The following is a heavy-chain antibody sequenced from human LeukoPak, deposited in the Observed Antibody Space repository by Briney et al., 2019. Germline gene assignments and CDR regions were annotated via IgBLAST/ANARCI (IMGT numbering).Heavy chain of an antibody. CDR3: AKLLSAIAVAGRVGHY. CDR1: GFTFSSYW. J-gene: IGHJ4*02. Sequence: PGGSLRLSCAASGFTFSSYWMSWVRQAPGKGLEWVANIKQDGSEKYYVDSVKGRFTISRDNAKNSLYLQMNSLRAEDTAVYYCAKLLSAIAVAGRVGHYWGQGTLVTVSS. CDR2: IKQDGSEK. D-gene: IGHD6-19*01. V-gene: IGHV3-7*01.